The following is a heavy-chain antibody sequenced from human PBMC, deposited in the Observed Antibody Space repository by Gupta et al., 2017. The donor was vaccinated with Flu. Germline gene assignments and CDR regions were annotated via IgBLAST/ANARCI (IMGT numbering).Heavy chain of an antibody. D-gene: IGHD1-1*01. J-gene: IGHJ3*02. Sequence: QVQLVQSGAEVKKPGSSVKVSCKASGGTFSSYAISWVRQAPGQGLEWMGGIIPIFGTANYAQKVQGRVTITADKSTSTAYMELSSMRSEDTAVYYCARTWRGTKDAFDIWGQGTMVTVSS. CDR1: GGTFSSYA. V-gene: IGHV1-69*06. CDR3: ARTWRGTKDAFDI. CDR2: IIPIFGTA.